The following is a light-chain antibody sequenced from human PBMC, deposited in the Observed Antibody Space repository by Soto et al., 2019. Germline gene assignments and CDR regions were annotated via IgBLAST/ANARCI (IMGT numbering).Light chain of an antibody. Sequence: ETVLTQSPGTLSLSPGERATLSCRASQTVFNNFVSWYQLKSGQPPTLLIFGPSGRAAGIPDRFSGGGAGTDFTLTISRLEPEDSAVYFCQQFGGSPTVTFGGGTTVEIK. J-gene: IGKJ4*01. CDR2: GPS. CDR1: QTVFNNF. V-gene: IGKV3-20*01. CDR3: QQFGGSPTVT.